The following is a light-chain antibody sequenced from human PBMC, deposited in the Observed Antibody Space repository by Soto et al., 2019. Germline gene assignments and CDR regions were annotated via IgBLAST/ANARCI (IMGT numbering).Light chain of an antibody. J-gene: IGKJ4*01. CDR2: GAS. V-gene: IGKV3-20*01. Sequence: EIVLTQSPGILSLSPGERASLSCGASQSISSSFLAWYQQKPGQAPRLLIYGASSRATGIPSRFSGSGSGTEFTLTISSLQPEDFATYYCQQSYSTPFTFGGGTKVDIK. CDR3: QQSYSTPFT. CDR1: QSISSSF.